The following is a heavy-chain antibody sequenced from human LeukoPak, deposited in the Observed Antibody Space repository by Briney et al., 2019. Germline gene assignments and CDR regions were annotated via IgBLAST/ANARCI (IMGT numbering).Heavy chain of an antibody. CDR1: GFTFSSYG. D-gene: IGHD6-19*01. V-gene: IGHV3-30-3*01. CDR3: AKDGADSSGWYNHYYGMDV. CDR2: VSHDGGTV. Sequence: GGSLRLSCAVSGFTFSSYGIHWVRQAPGKGLEWVAVVSHDGGTVHYADSVKGRFTISRDNSKNTLYLQMNSLRAEDTALYYCAKDGADSSGWYNHYYGMDVWGQGTTVTVSS. J-gene: IGHJ6*02.